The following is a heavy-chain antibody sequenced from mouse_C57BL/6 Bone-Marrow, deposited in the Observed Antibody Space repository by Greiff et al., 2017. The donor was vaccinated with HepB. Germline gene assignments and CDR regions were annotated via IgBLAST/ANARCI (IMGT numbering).Heavy chain of an antibody. V-gene: IGHV5-9-1*02. Sequence: EVKLEESGEGLVKPGGSLKLSCAASGFTFSSYAMSWVRQTPEKRLEWVAYISSGGDYIYYADTVKGRFTISRDNARNTLYLQMSSLKSEDTAMYYCTRGPLYYGYSFDYWGQGTTLTVSS. CDR2: ISSGGDYI. CDR3: TRGPLYYGYSFDY. D-gene: IGHD2-2*01. CDR1: GFTFSSYA. J-gene: IGHJ2*01.